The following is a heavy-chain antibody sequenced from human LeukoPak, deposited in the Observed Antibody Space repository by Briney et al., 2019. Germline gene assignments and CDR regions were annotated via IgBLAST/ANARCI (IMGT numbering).Heavy chain of an antibody. CDR1: GGSISSYY. D-gene: IGHD2-2*02. J-gene: IGHJ5*02. CDR2: IYTSGST. Sequence: PSETLSLTCTVSGGSISSYYWSWIRQPAGKGLEWIGRIYTSGSTNYNPSLKSRVTMSVDTSKNQFSLKLSSVTAADTAVYYCAREWAVVPAAIGEDNWFDPWGQGTLVTVSS. CDR3: AREWAVVPAAIGEDNWFDP. V-gene: IGHV4-4*07.